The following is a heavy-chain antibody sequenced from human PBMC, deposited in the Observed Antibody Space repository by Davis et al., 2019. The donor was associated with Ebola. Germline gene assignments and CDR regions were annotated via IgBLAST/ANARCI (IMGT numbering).Heavy chain of an antibody. J-gene: IGHJ6*02. V-gene: IGHV4-59*08. CDR3: ASDFPDRTNGGLYYYYGMDV. CDR1: GCSISSYY. CDR2: IYYIGST. D-gene: IGHD2-8*01. Sequence: SETLSLTGTVPGCSISSYYWSWIRQPPGKGLEWIGYIYYIGSTYYNPSLKSRVTISVDTSKNQFSLKLSSVTAADTAVYYCASDFPDRTNGGLYYYYGMDVWGQGTTVTVSS.